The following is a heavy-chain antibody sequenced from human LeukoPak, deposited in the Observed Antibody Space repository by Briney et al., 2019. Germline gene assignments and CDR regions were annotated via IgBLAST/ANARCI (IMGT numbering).Heavy chain of an antibody. CDR3: ARDPYYYGSGSYRRIYYYMDV. J-gene: IGHJ6*03. CDR2: INPNSGGT. Sequence: ASVKVSCKASGYTFTTYYIHWVRQAPGQGLEWMGRINPNSGGTNYAQKFQGRVTMTRDTSISTAYMELSRLRSDDTAVYYCARDPYYYGSGSYRRIYYYMDVWGKGTTVTVSS. D-gene: IGHD3-10*01. CDR1: GYTFTTYY. V-gene: IGHV1-2*06.